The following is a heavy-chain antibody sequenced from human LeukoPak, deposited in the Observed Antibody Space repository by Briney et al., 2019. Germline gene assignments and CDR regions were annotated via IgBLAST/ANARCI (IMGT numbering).Heavy chain of an antibody. J-gene: IGHJ4*02. CDR2: ISAYNGNT. CDR3: ARGAPYYYDSSGYYYFDY. Sequence: ASVKVSCKASGYTFTSYGISWVRQAPGQGLEWMGWISAYNGNTNYAQKLQGRVTMTTDTSTSTAYIELRSLRSDDTAVYYCARGAPYYYDSSGYYYFDYWGQGTLVTVSS. CDR1: GYTFTSYG. V-gene: IGHV1-18*01. D-gene: IGHD3-22*01.